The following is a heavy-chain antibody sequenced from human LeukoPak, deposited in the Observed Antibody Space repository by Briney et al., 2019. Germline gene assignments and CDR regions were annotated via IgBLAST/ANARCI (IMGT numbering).Heavy chain of an antibody. D-gene: IGHD6-19*01. CDR1: GFSFSSYG. CDR2: FCGVGGST. V-gene: IGHV3-64*01. J-gene: IGHJ5*02. Sequence: VGCLRLSCVAPGFSFSSYGMCWVCQAPGKGLQYVSSFCGVGGSTYYASSMKSRFTISRDNSKITLYLQMGSVREEDMAVYYCARTEQWLATGGWYWFDPWGQGTLVTVSS. CDR3: ARTEQWLATGGWYWFDP.